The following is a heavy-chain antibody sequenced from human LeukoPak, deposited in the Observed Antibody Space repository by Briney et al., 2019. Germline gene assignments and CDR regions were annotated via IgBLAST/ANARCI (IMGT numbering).Heavy chain of an antibody. CDR3: ARWGDLYDFWRGYRNYFAY. CDR2: MNPSSGNT. Sequence: GASVKVSCKASGYTFTSYDINWVRQATGQGLEWMGWMNPSSGNTGYAEKFQGRVTMTRNTSISTAYMELSSLRSEDTAVYYCARWGDLYDFWRGYRNYFAYWGKGTLVTVSS. D-gene: IGHD3-3*01. CDR1: GYTFTSYD. J-gene: IGHJ4*02. V-gene: IGHV1-8*01.